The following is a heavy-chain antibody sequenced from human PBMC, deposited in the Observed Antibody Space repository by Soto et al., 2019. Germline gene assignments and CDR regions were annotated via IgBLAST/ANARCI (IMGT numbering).Heavy chain of an antibody. D-gene: IGHD6-19*01. J-gene: IGHJ4*02. V-gene: IGHV1-2*02. Sequence: GASVPVSGKASGYTFTGYYMHWVRQAPGQGLEWMGWINPNSGGTNYAQKFQGRVTMTRDTSISTAYMELSRLRSDDTAVYYCAREEVVAVAGTFGFDYWGQGTLVTVSS. CDR1: GYTFTGYY. CDR2: INPNSGGT. CDR3: AREEVVAVAGTFGFDY.